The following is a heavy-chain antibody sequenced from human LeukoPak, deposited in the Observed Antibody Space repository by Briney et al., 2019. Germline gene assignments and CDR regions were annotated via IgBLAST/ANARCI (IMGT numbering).Heavy chain of an antibody. CDR3: ARDGYYYGSGSYYKVDFDY. CDR1: GFTFSSYS. CDR2: ISSRSSTI. J-gene: IGHJ4*02. V-gene: IGHV3-48*01. D-gene: IGHD3-10*01. Sequence: PGGSLRLSCAPSGFTFSSYSMNWVRQAPGDGLECVSYISSRSSTIYYADSVKGRFTISRDNGKNSLYLQMNSLRAEDTAVYYCARDGYYYGSGSYYKVDFDYWGQGNLVTVSS.